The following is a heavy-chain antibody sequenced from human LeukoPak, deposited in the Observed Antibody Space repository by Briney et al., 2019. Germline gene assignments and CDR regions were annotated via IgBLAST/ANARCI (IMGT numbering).Heavy chain of an antibody. CDR3: ASSFYDSSGYYPYDAFDI. Sequence: SETLSLTCTVSGGSISSSSYYWGWIRQPPGKGLEWIGSIYYSGSTYYNPSLKSRVTISVDTSKNQFSLKLSSVTAADTAVYYCASSFYDSSGYYPYDAFDIWGQGTMVTVSS. CDR2: IYYSGST. V-gene: IGHV4-39*07. CDR1: GGSISSSSYY. D-gene: IGHD3-22*01. J-gene: IGHJ3*02.